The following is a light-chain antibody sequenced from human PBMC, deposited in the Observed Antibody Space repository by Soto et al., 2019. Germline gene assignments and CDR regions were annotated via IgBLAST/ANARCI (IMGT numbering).Light chain of an antibody. CDR3: SSYAGNTVI. V-gene: IGLV2-23*01. J-gene: IGLJ2*01. CDR1: SSDVGSYNL. CDR2: EGS. Sequence: QSVLTQPASVSGSPGQSITISCTGTSSDVGSYNLVSWYQQHPGKAPKLVIFEGSKRPSGVSNRFSGSKSDNTASLTISGLQAEDEAEYYCSSYAGNTVIFGGGTKVTVL.